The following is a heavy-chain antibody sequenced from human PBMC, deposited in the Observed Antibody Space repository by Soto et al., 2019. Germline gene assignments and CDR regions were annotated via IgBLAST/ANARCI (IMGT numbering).Heavy chain of an antibody. V-gene: IGHV3-33*01. CDR3: ARWGIAAGDY. CDR1: GFTFSSYG. J-gene: IGHJ4*02. Sequence: QVQLVESGGGVVQPGRSLRLSCAASGFTFSSYGMHWVRQAPGKGLEWVAVIWYDGSNKYYADSVKGRFTIPRDNSKNTLYLQMNSLRAEETAVYYCARWGIAAGDYWGQGTLVTVSS. D-gene: IGHD6-13*01. CDR2: IWYDGSNK.